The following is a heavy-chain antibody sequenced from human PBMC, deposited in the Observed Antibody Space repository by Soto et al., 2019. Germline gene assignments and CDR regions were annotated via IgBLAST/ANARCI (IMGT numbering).Heavy chain of an antibody. CDR3: ARSRITFGGVIVMGFDY. CDR1: GYTFTSYG. D-gene: IGHD3-16*02. V-gene: IGHV1-18*01. Sequence: QVQLVQSGAEVKKPGASVKVSCKASGYTFTSYGISWVRQAPGQGLEWMGWISAYNGNTNYAQKLQGRVTMTTDTSTSTAYMELRSLRSDDTAVYSCARSRITFGGVIVMGFDYWGQGTLVNVSS. CDR2: ISAYNGNT. J-gene: IGHJ4*02.